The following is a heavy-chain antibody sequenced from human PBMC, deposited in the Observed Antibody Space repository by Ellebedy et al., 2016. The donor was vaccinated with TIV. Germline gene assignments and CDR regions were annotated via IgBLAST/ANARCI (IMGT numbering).Heavy chain of an antibody. V-gene: IGHV3-7*01. CDR3: ATDGSYGDYLSPAHASVM. Sequence: GGSLRLSCAASGFTFSSYWMTWVRQAPGKGLEWVANINQDGSEKFYVDSVEGRFTISRDNAKNSLFLQMNSLIAEDTAVYYCATDGSYGDYLSPAHASVMWGQGTLVSVSS. D-gene: IGHD4-17*01. CDR2: INQDGSEK. CDR1: GFTFSSYW. J-gene: IGHJ3*02.